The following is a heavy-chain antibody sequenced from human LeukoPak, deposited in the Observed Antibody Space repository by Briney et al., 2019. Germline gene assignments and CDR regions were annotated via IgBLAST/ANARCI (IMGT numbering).Heavy chain of an antibody. V-gene: IGHV3-7*04. Sequence: GGSLRLSCAASGFTFSSYLMSWVRQAPGKGLEWVANIKQDGSEKYYVDSVKGGFTISRDNAKNSLYLQMNSLRAEDTAVYYCAWDLDYGDYGVSEDYFDYWGQGTLITVSS. CDR2: IKQDGSEK. CDR1: GFTFSSYL. J-gene: IGHJ4*02. CDR3: AWDLDYGDYGVSEDYFDY. D-gene: IGHD4-17*01.